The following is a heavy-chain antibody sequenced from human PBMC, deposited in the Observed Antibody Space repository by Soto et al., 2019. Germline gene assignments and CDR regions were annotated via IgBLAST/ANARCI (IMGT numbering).Heavy chain of an antibody. CDR1: GGSFSGYY. V-gene: IGHV4-34*01. CDR3: ARVGYDFWSGYFERGMDV. J-gene: IGHJ6*02. D-gene: IGHD3-3*01. Sequence: SETLSLTCAVYGGSFSGYYWSWIRQAPGKGLEWIGEINHSGSTNYNPSLKSRVTISVDTSKNQFSLKLSSVTAADTAVYYCARVGYDFWSGYFERGMDVWGQGTTVTVSS. CDR2: INHSGST.